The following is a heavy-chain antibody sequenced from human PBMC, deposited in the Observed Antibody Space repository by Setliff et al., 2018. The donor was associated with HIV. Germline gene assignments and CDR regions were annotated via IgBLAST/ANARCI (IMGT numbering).Heavy chain of an antibody. V-gene: IGHV1-69*05. CDR1: GGTFSNYG. Sequence: ASVKVSCKASGGTFSNYGMSWVRQAPGQGLEWMGGIIPISGTANYAQKFQGRVTITTDESTSTAYMELSGLRSGDTAVYYCARDFGGYCSSMSCPGLFDPWGQGTLVTVSS. J-gene: IGHJ5*02. CDR2: IIPISGTA. CDR3: ARDFGGYCSSMSCPGLFDP. D-gene: IGHD2-2*01.